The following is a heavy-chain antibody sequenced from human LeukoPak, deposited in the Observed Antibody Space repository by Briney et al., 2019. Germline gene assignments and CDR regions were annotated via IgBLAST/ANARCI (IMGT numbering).Heavy chain of an antibody. V-gene: IGHV4-39*01. CDR2: IYYSGST. CDR3: ARMRGGGIGYSNYMDV. D-gene: IGHD2-15*01. CDR1: GGSISSSSYY. Sequence: SETLSLTCTVSGGSISSSSYYWGWVRQPPGKGLEWIANIYYSGSTYYSPSLRSRVTISVDTSKNQFSLKLTSVTAADTAVYYCARMRGGGIGYSNYMDVWGKGTTVIVSS. J-gene: IGHJ6*03.